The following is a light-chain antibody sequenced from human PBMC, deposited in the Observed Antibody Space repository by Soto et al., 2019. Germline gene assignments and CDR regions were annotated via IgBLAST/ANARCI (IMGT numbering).Light chain of an antibody. V-gene: IGLV1-51*02. CDR3: ASWDNSLSDGRV. CDR1: GSNIGNNY. CDR2: ETN. Sequence: QSVLTQPPSVSAAPGQTVTISCSGSGSNIGNNYVSWYQHLPGAAPKLLIFETNSRPAGIPDRFSGSKSGTSATLGITGLQTADEGDYYCASWDNSLSDGRVFGPGTKLTVL. J-gene: IGLJ1*01.